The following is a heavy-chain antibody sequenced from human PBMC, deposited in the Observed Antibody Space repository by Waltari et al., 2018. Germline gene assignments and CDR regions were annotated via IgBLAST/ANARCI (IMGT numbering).Heavy chain of an antibody. CDR3: ARAIGFWSGFPNYYYCYYMDV. J-gene: IGHJ6*03. V-gene: IGHV4-34*01. CDR1: GGSISGYY. D-gene: IGHD3-3*01. CDR2: INHSGST. Sequence: QVQLQQWGAGLLKPSEPLSLTCAVTGGSISGYYWRWLRQPPGKGLEWIGEINHSGSTIYNPSLKSRVTISVDTSKNQFSLKLSSVTAADTAVYYCARAIGFWSGFPNYYYCYYMDVWDKGTTVTVSS.